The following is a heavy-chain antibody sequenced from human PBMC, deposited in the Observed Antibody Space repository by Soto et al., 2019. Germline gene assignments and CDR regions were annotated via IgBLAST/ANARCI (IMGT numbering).Heavy chain of an antibody. CDR2: ISSSSSTK. D-gene: IGHD3-22*01. CDR1: GFTFSSNG. CDR3: ARVGGSGYFSDY. V-gene: IGHV3-48*02. J-gene: IGHJ4*02. Sequence: GGSLRLSCAASGFTFSSNGMNWVRQAPGKGLEWVSYISSSSSTKYYADSVKGRFTISRDNAKNSLYLQMNSLRDEDTAVYYCARVGGSGYFSDYWGQGTLVTVSS.